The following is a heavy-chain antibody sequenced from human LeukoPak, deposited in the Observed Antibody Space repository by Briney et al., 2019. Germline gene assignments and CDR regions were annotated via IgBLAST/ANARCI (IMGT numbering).Heavy chain of an antibody. CDR3: AAVYYDSSGYYPFDY. D-gene: IGHD3-22*01. J-gene: IGHJ4*02. Sequence: GASVKVSCKASGFTFTSSAVQWVRQARGQRLEWIGWIVVGSGNTNYAQKFQERVTITRDMSTSTAYMELSSLRSEDTAAYYCAAVYYDSSGYYPFDYWGQGTLVTVSS. V-gene: IGHV1-58*01. CDR1: GFTFTSSA. CDR2: IVVGSGNT.